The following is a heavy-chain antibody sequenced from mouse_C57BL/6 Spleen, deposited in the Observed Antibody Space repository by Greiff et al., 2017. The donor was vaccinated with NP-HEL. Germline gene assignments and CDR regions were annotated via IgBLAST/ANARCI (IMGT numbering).Heavy chain of an antibody. D-gene: IGHD2-3*01. Sequence: EVQLQQSGPELVKPGASVKIPCKASGYTFTDYNMDWVKQSHGKSLEWIGDINPNNGGTIYNQKFKGKATLTVDKSSSTAYMELRSLTSEDTAVYYCARGRGGYYVYYAMDYWGQGTSVTVSS. V-gene: IGHV1-18*01. CDR2: INPNNGGT. J-gene: IGHJ4*01. CDR1: GYTFTDYN. CDR3: ARGRGGYYVYYAMDY.